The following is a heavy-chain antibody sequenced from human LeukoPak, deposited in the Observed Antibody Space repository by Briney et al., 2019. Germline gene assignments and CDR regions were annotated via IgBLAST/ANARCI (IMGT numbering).Heavy chain of an antibody. V-gene: IGHV4-59*12. Sequence: SETLSLTCTVSGDSISSYYWSWIRQPPGKGLEWIGYIYHTGDTFYNPSLKSRVTISLDRSQNQFSLSLTSMTAADTAVYYCARDDGSSGVDHWGQGTLVTVSS. CDR2: IYHTGDT. D-gene: IGHD1-26*01. CDR1: GDSISSYY. CDR3: ARDDGSSGVDH. J-gene: IGHJ4*02.